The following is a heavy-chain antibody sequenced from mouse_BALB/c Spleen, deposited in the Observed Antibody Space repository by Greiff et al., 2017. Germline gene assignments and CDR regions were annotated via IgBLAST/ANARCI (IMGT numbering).Heavy chain of an antibody. CDR2: ISSGSSTI. D-gene: IGHD1-2*01. Sequence: EVQLVESGRGLVQPGGSRKLSCAASGFTFSSFGMHWVRQAPEKGLEWVAYISSGSSTIYYADTVKGRFTISRDNPKNTLFLQMTSLRSEDTAMYYCARSGTTAPLAYWGQGTLVTVSA. V-gene: IGHV5-17*02. CDR1: GFTFSSFG. J-gene: IGHJ3*01. CDR3: ARSGTTAPLAY.